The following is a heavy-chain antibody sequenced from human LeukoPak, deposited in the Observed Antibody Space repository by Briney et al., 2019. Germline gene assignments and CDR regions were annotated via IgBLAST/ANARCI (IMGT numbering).Heavy chain of an antibody. CDR3: AKEGKTRNWNYFQAKPVY. J-gene: IGHJ4*02. V-gene: IGHV3-23*01. D-gene: IGHD1-7*01. CDR1: GFTFSSYA. Sequence: GGSLRLSCAASGFTFSSYAMSWVRQAPGKGLEWVSTISGSGSSTYYADSVKGRFTISRDNSKNTLYLQMNSLRAEDTAVYYCAKEGKTRNWNYFQAKPVYWGQGTLVTVSS. CDR2: ISGSGSST.